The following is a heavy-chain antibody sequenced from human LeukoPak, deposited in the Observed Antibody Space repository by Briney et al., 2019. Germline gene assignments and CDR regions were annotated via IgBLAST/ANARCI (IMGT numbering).Heavy chain of an antibody. V-gene: IGHV3-21*01. CDR2: ISSSSSYI. Sequence: PGGTLRLSCAASGFTFSYYSMNWVRQAPGKGLEWVSSISSSSSYIYYADSVKGRFTISRDNAKNSLYLQMNSLRAEDTAVYYCAIVYSSGAFDIWGQGTMVTVSS. CDR3: AIVYSSGAFDI. D-gene: IGHD6-25*01. CDR1: GFTFSYYS. J-gene: IGHJ3*02.